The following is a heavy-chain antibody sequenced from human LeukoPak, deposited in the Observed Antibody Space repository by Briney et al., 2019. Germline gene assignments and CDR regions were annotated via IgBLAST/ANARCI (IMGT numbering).Heavy chain of an antibody. CDR1: GFTFSSYG. D-gene: IGHD4-17*01. Sequence: GGSLRLSCAASGFTFSSYGMHWVRQAPGKGLEWVAVISYDGSNKYYADSVKGRFTISRDNSKNTLYLQVYSLRAEDTAVYYCAKDESAGDYNFDYWGQGTLVTVSS. J-gene: IGHJ4*02. CDR3: AKDESAGDYNFDY. CDR2: ISYDGSNK. V-gene: IGHV3-30*18.